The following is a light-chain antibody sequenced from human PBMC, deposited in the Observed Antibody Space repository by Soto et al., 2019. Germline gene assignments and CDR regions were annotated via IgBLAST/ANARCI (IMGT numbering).Light chain of an antibody. CDR2: DAS. CDR3: QQSNNAST. V-gene: IGKV3-11*01. Sequence: EIVLTQSPATLSLSTGERATLSCRASQSVSSYLAWYQQKPCQAPRLISYDASNMATRIPATISGSGSGTDLTLTIRSLEIYDLAVDYCQQSNNASTFGQGTRLE. J-gene: IGKJ5*01. CDR1: QSVSSY.